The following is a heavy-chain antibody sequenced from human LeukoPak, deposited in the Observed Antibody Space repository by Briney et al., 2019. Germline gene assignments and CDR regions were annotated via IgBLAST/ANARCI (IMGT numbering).Heavy chain of an antibody. J-gene: IGHJ4*02. CDR2: IWYDGSYK. CDR1: GFTFSSYG. V-gene: IGHV3-33*07. CDR3: ARNYHDSSGYQESALDY. D-gene: IGHD3-22*01. Sequence: GGSLRLSCAASGFTFSSYGMYWVRQAPGKGLEWVAAIWYDGSYKNYADSVKGRFTISRDNSKKTLYLQMSSLRVEDTAVYYCARNYHDSSGYQESALDYWGQGTLVTVSS.